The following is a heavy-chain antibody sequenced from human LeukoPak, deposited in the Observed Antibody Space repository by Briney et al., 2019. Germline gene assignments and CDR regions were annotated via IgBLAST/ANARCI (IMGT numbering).Heavy chain of an antibody. CDR2: ISYDGSNK. D-gene: IGHD2-15*01. CDR1: GFTFSSYA. V-gene: IGHV3-30-3*01. Sequence: AGGSLRLSCAASGFTFSSYAMRWVRQAPGKGLEWVAVISYDGSNKYYADSVKGRFTISRDNSKNTLYLQMNSLRAEDTAVYYCARDTSLRYCSGGSCHNFDYWGQGALVTVSS. CDR3: ARDTSLRYCSGGSCHNFDY. J-gene: IGHJ4*02.